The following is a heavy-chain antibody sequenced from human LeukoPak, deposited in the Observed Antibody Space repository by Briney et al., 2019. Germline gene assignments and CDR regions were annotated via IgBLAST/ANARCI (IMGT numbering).Heavy chain of an antibody. V-gene: IGHV3-23*01. Sequence: GGSLRLSCAASGFTFSSYAMSWARQAPGKGLEWVSAISGSGGSTYYADSVKGRFTISRDNSKNTLYLQMNSLRAEDTAVYYCAKNGEYYDILTGPEYSFDYWGQGTLVTVSS. D-gene: IGHD3-9*01. CDR1: GFTFSSYA. CDR3: AKNGEYYDILTGPEYSFDY. CDR2: ISGSGGST. J-gene: IGHJ4*02.